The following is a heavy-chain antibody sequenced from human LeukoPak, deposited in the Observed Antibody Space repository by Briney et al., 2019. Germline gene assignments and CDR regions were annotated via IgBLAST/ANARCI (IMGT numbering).Heavy chain of an antibody. J-gene: IGHJ3*02. CDR1: GFTFTTYT. CDR2: ISSSSSYI. D-gene: IGHD6-6*01. Sequence: GGSLRLSCAASGFTFTTYTMNWVRQAPGKGLEWVSSISSSSSYIYYADSVKGRFTISRDNAKNSLYLQMNSLRAEDTAVYYCARIYSSSSSRGAFDIWGQGTMVTVSS. V-gene: IGHV3-21*01. CDR3: ARIYSSSSSRGAFDI.